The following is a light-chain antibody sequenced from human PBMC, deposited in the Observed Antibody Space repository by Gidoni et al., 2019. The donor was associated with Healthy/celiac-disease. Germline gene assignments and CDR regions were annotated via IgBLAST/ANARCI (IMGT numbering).Light chain of an antibody. CDR2: GAS. Sequence: DIVLTQSPGTLSLSPGERATHPCRARQSVSSSYLAWYQQKPGQAPRLLIYGASSRATGIPDRFSGSGSGTDFTLTISRLEPEDIAVYYCQQYGSSILTFGGGTKVEIK. J-gene: IGKJ4*01. CDR3: QQYGSSILT. V-gene: IGKV3-20*01. CDR1: QSVSSSY.